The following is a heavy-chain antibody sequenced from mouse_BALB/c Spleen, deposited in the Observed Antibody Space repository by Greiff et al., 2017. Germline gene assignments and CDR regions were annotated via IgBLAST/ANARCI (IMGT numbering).Heavy chain of an antibody. Sequence: VKLQESGAELVRPGTSVKVSCKASGYAFTNYLIEWVKQRPGQGLEWIGVINPGSGGTNYDEKFKSKATLTVDTSSSTAYMQLSSLTSEDSAVYYCTGGLYGYHFDYWGQGTTLTVSS. D-gene: IGHD2-2*01. CDR3: TGGLYGYHFDY. CDR2: INPGSGGT. CDR1: GYAFTNYL. J-gene: IGHJ2*01. V-gene: IGHV1-54*01.